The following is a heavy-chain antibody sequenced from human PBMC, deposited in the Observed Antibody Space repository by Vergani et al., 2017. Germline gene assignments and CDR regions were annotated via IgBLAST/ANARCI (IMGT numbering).Heavy chain of an antibody. D-gene: IGHD3-10*01. Sequence: VQLVESGGGLVKPGASVKVSCKASGYTFTSYDINWVRQATGQGLEWMGWMNPNSGNTGYAQKFQGRVTMTRNTSISTAYMELSSLRSEDTAVYYCARQYYYGSGSYYNPLYFDYWGQGTLVTVSS. CDR3: ARQYYYGSGSYYNPLYFDY. V-gene: IGHV1-8*01. J-gene: IGHJ4*02. CDR1: GYTFTSYD. CDR2: MNPNSGNT.